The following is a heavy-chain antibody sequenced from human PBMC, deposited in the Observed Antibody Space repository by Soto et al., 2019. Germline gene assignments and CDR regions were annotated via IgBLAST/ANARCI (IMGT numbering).Heavy chain of an antibody. CDR3: ARESGGAGLLPYYFDY. J-gene: IGHJ4*02. V-gene: IGHV4-59*01. Sequence: QVQLQESGPGLVKPSETLSLTCTVSGGSISSYYWSWIRQPPGKGLEWIGYIYYSGSTNYNPSLKSRVTISVDTSKNQFSLKLSSVTAADTAVYYCARESGGAGLLPYYFDYWGQGTLVTVSS. CDR1: GGSISSYY. D-gene: IGHD1-26*01. CDR2: IYYSGST.